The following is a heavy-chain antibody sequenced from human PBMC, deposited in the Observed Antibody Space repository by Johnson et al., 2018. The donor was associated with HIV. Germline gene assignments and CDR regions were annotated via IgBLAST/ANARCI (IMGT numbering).Heavy chain of an antibody. J-gene: IGHJ3*02. Sequence: QVQLVESGGGVVQPGGSLRLSCAASGFTFSSYAMHWVRQAPGKGVQWVAVIWYDGNNKYYADSVKGRFTISRDTSKNTLYLQMNSLRAEDTAVYYCARAEGDYYDSGGWGPDAFDIWGQGTMVTVSS. CDR2: IWYDGNNK. D-gene: IGHD3-22*01. CDR3: ARAEGDYYDSGGWGPDAFDI. CDR1: GFTFSSYA. V-gene: IGHV3-33*08.